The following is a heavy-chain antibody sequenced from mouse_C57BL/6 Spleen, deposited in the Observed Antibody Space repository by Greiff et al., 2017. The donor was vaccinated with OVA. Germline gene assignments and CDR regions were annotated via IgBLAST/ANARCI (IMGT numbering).Heavy chain of an antibody. V-gene: IGHV1-81*01. CDR1: GYTFTSYG. Sequence: VMLVESGAELARPGASVKLSCKASGYTFTSYGISWVKQRTGQGLEWIGEIYPRSGNTYYNEKFKGKATLTADKSSSTAYMELRSLTSEDSAVYFCARRSYGSIDWYFDVWGTGTTVTVSS. D-gene: IGHD1-1*01. CDR2: IYPRSGNT. CDR3: ARRSYGSIDWYFDV. J-gene: IGHJ1*03.